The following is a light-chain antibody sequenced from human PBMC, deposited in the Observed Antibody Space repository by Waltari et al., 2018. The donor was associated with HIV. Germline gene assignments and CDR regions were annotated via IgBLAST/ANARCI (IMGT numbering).Light chain of an antibody. CDR1: SSDIGGYNY. CDR2: EVT. Sequence: QSALTQPPSASGSPGQSVAISCTGTSSDIGGYNYVSWYQQHPGKAPKRMIFEVTKRPSVVPDRFSGSKSGNTASLTVSGLQAEDEADYYCASYGGTNDLVFGGGTKLTVL. CDR3: ASYGGTNDLV. J-gene: IGLJ3*02. V-gene: IGLV2-8*01.